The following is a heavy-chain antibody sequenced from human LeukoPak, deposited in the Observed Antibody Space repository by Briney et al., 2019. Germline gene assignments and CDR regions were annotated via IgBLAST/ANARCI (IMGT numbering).Heavy chain of an antibody. CDR3: ARLGGGYSYGYYLDY. Sequence: SETLSLTCAVSGYSISSGYYWGWIRQPPGKGLEWIGSIYHSGSTYYNPSLKSRVTISVDTSKNQFSLKLSSVTAADTAVYYCARLGGGYSYGYYLDYWGQGTLVTVSS. J-gene: IGHJ4*02. CDR2: IYHSGST. CDR1: GYSISSGYY. D-gene: IGHD5-18*01. V-gene: IGHV4-38-2*01.